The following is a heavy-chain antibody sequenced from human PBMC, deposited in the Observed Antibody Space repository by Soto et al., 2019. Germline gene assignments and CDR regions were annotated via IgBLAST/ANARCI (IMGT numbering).Heavy chain of an antibody. V-gene: IGHV1-3*01. CDR2: INAGNGNT. CDR1: WYTFTIYA. CDR3: ARGNGGEDDFDI. J-gene: IGHJ3*02. D-gene: IGHD1-1*01. Sequence: ASVXVSFKASWYTFTIYAMHFVLQAPGQRLEWMGWINAGNGNTKYSQKFQGRVTITRDTSASTAYMGLSSLRSEDTAVYYCARGNGGEDDFDIWGQGTMV.